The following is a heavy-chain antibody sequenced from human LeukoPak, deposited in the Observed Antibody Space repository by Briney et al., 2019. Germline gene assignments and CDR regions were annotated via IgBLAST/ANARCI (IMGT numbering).Heavy chain of an antibody. CDR3: AKGGNYNILTGYPIDY. D-gene: IGHD3-9*01. Sequence: GGSLRLSCAASGFTYSSYAMSWVRQAPGKGLEWVSAISGTDGSTYYADSVKGRFTISRDNSKNSLYLQMNSLSTEDTALYYCAKGGNYNILTGYPIDYWGQGTLVTVSS. J-gene: IGHJ4*02. CDR1: GFTYSSYA. V-gene: IGHV3-23*01. CDR2: ISGTDGST.